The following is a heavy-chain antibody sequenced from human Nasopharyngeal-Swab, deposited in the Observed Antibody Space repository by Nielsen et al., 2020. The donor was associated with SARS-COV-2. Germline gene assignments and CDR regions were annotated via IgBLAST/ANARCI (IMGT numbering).Heavy chain of an antibody. CDR2: IKQDGSEK. CDR1: GFTFSSYW. CDR3: ARGGWYFDF. J-gene: IGHJ2*01. Sequence: GESLKISCAASGFTFSSYWMSWVRQAPGKGLEWVANIKQDGSEKYYVDSVKGRFTISRDNAKNSLYLQMSSLRAEDTTVYYCARGGWYFDFWGRGTLVTVSS. V-gene: IGHV3-7*04.